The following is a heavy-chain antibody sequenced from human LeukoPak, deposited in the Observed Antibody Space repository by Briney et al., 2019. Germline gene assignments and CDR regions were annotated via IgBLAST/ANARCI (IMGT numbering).Heavy chain of an antibody. CDR3: ARFGDYYDSSGYSGY. Sequence: GASVKVSCKASGYTFTGYYMHWVRQAPGQGLEWMGRISPNSGGTNYAQKFQGRVTMTRDTSISTAYVELSRLRSDDTAVYYCARFGDYYDSSGYSGYWGQGTLVTVSS. V-gene: IGHV1-2*06. CDR1: GYTFTGYY. D-gene: IGHD3-22*01. CDR2: ISPNSGGT. J-gene: IGHJ4*02.